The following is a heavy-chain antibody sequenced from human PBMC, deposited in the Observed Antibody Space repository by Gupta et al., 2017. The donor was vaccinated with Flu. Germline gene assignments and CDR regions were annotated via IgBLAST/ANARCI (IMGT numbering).Heavy chain of an antibody. CDR1: GFPFNSFN. J-gene: IGHJ4*02. Sequence: VRLLVSGGGVVKPGGALRLSCAVSGFPFNSFNMNWVRQAPGKGLEWVSSISSSSSYIYYADSMKGRFTVSRDNSKNSLYLHINSVRVEDAAVYYCVRDWSTTWQRGNYFDYWGQGTLVSVSS. V-gene: IGHV3-21*02. D-gene: IGHD6-25*01. CDR2: ISSSSSYI. CDR3: VRDWSTTWQRGNYFDY.